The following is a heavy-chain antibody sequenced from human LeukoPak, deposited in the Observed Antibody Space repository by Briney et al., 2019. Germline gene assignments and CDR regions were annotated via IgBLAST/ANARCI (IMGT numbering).Heavy chain of an antibody. V-gene: IGHV7-4-1*02. CDR3: ARTRAPYYYASGSPDF. Sequence: ASVKVSCKASGYTFTTYGISWVRQAPGQGLEWMGWINTNTGSPNYAQGFTGRFVFSLDTSVSTAYLQITSLKAEDTAVYYCARTRAPYYYASGSPDFWGQGTLVTVSS. CDR2: INTNTGSP. D-gene: IGHD3-10*01. CDR1: GYTFTTYG. J-gene: IGHJ4*02.